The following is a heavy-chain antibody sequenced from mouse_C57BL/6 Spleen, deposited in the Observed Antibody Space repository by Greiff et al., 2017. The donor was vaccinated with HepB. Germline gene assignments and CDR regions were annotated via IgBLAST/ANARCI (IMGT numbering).Heavy chain of an antibody. CDR3: ARGYDPPYFDV. CDR2: IDPSDSYT. CDR1: GYTFTSYW. V-gene: IGHV1-69*01. J-gene: IGHJ1*03. D-gene: IGHD2-14*01. Sequence: VQLQQPGAELVMPGASVKLSCKASGYTFTSYWMHWVKQRPGQGLEWIGEIDPSDSYTNYNQKFKGKSTLTVDKSSSTAYMQLSSLTSEDSAVYYCARGYDPPYFDVWGTGTTVTVAS.